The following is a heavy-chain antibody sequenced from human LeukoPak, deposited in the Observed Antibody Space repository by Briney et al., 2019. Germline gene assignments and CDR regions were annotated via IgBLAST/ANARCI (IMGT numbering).Heavy chain of an antibody. Sequence: SETLSLTCAVYGGSFSGYYWSWIRQPPGKGLEWIGEINHSGSTNYNPSLKSRVTMSVDTSKNQFSLKLSSVTAADTAVYYCARTYYDFWSGALMSWFDPWGQGTLVTVSS. CDR3: ARTYYDFWSGALMSWFDP. D-gene: IGHD3-3*01. CDR2: INHSGST. J-gene: IGHJ5*02. V-gene: IGHV4-34*01. CDR1: GGSFSGYY.